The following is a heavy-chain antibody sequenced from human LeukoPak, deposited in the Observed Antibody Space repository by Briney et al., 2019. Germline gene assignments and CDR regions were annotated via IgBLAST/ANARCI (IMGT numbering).Heavy chain of an antibody. CDR2: IWYDGSNK. V-gene: IGHV3-33*01. D-gene: IGHD6-6*01. CDR1: GVTFSSYG. Sequence: GGSLRLSCAESGVTFSSYGMHWVRQAPGKGLEWVAVIWYDGSNKYYADSVKGRFTISRDNSKNTLYLQMNTLRAEDTAVFYCARDACSSRIYFDYWGQGTLVTVSS. CDR3: ARDACSSRIYFDY. J-gene: IGHJ4*02.